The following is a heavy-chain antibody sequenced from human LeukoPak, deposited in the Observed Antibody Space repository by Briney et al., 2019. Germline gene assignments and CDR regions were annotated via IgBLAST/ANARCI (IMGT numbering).Heavy chain of an antibody. V-gene: IGHV4-39*07. D-gene: IGHD1-26*01. CDR3: ARDPAGGDSYSGSYPDAFDI. J-gene: IGHJ3*02. CDR2: IYYSGST. CDR1: GGSISSSSYY. Sequence: SETLSLTCTVSGGSISSSSYYWGWIRQPPGKGLEWIGSIYYSGSTSYNPSLKSRVTISVDTSKNQFSLKLSSVTAADTAVYYCARDPAGGDSYSGSYPDAFDIWGQGTMVTVSS.